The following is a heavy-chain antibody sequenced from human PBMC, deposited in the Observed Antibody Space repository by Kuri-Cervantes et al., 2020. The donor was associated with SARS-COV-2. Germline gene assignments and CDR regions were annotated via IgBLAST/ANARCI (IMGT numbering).Heavy chain of an antibody. CDR3: ARTLVRRGDYGYYYFYMDV. D-gene: IGHD4-17*01. Sequence: ASVKVSCKASGYTFTSYDINWVRQATGQGLEWMGWMNPNSGNTGYAQKFQGRVTMTRNTSVSTAYMELSSLRSEDTAVYYCARTLVRRGDYGYYYFYMDVWGRGTTVTGSS. CDR2: MNPNSGNT. CDR1: GYTFTSYD. J-gene: IGHJ6*03. V-gene: IGHV1-8*02.